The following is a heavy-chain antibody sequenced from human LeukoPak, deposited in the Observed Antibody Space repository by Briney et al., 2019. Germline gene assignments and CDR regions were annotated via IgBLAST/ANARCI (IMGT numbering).Heavy chain of an antibody. V-gene: IGHV4-31*03. CDR3: AQDLGGLRN. CDR1: GCSITRGGYY. J-gene: IGHJ4*02. D-gene: IGHD3-10*01. CDR2: IYYSGSA. Sequence: SETLSFNCSVSGCSITRGGYYWRWIRQHPGKGLEWIGYIYYSGSAYYNPSLKSRVIISVDTSKNQFSLRLSSVTAADTAVYDCAQDLGGLRNWGQGTLVTVSS.